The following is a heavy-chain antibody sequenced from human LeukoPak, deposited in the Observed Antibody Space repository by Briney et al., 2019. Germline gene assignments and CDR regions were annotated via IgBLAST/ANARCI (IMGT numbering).Heavy chain of an antibody. V-gene: IGHV4-34*01. CDR3: ARGRYYYGSGSYFDY. D-gene: IGHD3-10*01. CDR1: GGSFSGYY. Sequence: SETLSLTCAVYGGSFSGYYWSWIRQPPGKGLEWIGEINHSGSTNYNPPLKSRVTISVDTSKNQFSLKLSSVTAADTAVYYCARGRYYYGSGSYFDYWGQGTLVTVSS. J-gene: IGHJ4*02. CDR2: INHSGST.